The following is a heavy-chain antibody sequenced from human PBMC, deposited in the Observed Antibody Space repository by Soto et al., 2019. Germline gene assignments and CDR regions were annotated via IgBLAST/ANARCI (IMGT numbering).Heavy chain of an antibody. V-gene: IGHV3-23*01. CDR1: GFTFSSNA. D-gene: IGHD3-10*01. CDR3: AKRHYYGSGSFALAT. CDR2: VSGDGYAS. J-gene: IGHJ4*03. Sequence: PGGSLSLSCAGSGFTFSSNAMSWVRQAQGKGLEWVSSVSGDGYASDYADSVKGRFTVSRHNSKNTLYLQMNGLRAEDTAVYYCAKRHYYGSGSFALATWGQGTLVTVSS.